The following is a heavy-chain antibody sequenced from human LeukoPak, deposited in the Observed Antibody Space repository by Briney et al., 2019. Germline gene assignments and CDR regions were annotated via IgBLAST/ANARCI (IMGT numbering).Heavy chain of an antibody. J-gene: IGHJ6*02. Sequence: ASVKVSCKVSGYTLTELSMHWVRQVPGKGLEWMGGFDPEDGETIYAQKFQGRVTMTEDTSTDTAYMELSSLRSEDTAVYYCATANRERAYCGGDCYPNYYYYYGMDVWGQGTTVTVSS. CDR3: ATANRERAYCGGDCYPNYYYYYGMDV. V-gene: IGHV1-24*01. CDR2: FDPEDGET. D-gene: IGHD2-21*02. CDR1: GYTLTELS.